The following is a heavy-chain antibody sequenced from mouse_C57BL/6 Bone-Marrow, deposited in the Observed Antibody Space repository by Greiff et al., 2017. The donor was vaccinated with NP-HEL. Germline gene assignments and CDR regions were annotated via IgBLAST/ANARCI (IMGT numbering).Heavy chain of an antibody. V-gene: IGHV5-4*01. CDR2: ISDGGSYT. Sequence: DVHLVESGGGLVKPGGSLKLSCAASGFTFSSYAMSWVRQTPEKRLEWVATISDGGSYTYYPDNVKGRFTISRDNAKNNLYLQMSHLKSEDTAMYYCARDYGSSYYAMDYWGQGTSVTVSS. J-gene: IGHJ4*01. D-gene: IGHD1-1*01. CDR3: ARDYGSSYYAMDY. CDR1: GFTFSSYA.